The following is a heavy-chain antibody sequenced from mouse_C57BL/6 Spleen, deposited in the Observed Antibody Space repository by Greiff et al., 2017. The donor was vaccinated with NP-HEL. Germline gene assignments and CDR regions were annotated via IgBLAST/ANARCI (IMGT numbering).Heavy chain of an antibody. CDR1: GYTFTSYW. CDR3: ARTDGYDLFDY. D-gene: IGHD2-2*01. J-gene: IGHJ2*01. V-gene: IGHV1-69*01. Sequence: QVQLKQPGAELVMPGASVKLSCKASGYTFTSYWMHWVKQRPGQGLEWIGEIDPSDSYTNYNQKFKGKSTLTVDKSSSTAYMQLSSLTSEDSAVYYCARTDGYDLFDYWGQGTTLTVSS. CDR2: IDPSDSYT.